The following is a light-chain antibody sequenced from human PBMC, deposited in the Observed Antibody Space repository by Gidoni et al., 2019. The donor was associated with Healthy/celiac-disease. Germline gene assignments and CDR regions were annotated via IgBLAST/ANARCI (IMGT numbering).Light chain of an antibody. CDR1: QSVSSN. J-gene: IGKJ1*01. V-gene: IGKV3-15*01. CDR2: GAS. Sequence: IVMTQSPATLSVSPGERATLSCRASQSVSSNFAWYQQKPGQAPRLLIYGASTRATGIPARFSGSGSGTEFTLTISSLQSEDFAVYYCQQYNNWPRTFXQXTKVEIK. CDR3: QQYNNWPRT.